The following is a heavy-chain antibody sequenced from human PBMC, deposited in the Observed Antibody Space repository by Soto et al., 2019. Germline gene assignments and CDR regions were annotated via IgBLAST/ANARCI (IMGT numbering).Heavy chain of an antibody. CDR3: ASGHDAYKVRY. CDR2: IYYTGNT. J-gene: IGHJ4*02. CDR1: GGSISSGGTGSY. V-gene: IGHV4-31*01. D-gene: IGHD1-1*01. Sequence: QVQLQESGPGLVKPSQTLSLTCTVSGGSISSGGTGSYWTWIRQLPGKGLEWIGYIYYTGNTYYNPSLKSLPTLSIDTSENQFSLKLTSVTAADTAVYFCASGHDAYKVRYWGQGTLVTVSS.